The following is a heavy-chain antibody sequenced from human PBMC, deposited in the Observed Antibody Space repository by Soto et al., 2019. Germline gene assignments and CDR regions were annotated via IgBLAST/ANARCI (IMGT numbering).Heavy chain of an antibody. CDR2: ISYDGSNK. CDR3: AKLTGGYYDTSGYPPDFDL. D-gene: IGHD3-22*01. V-gene: IGHV3-30*18. J-gene: IGHJ2*01. CDR1: GFTFSGYG. Sequence: QVQLVESGGGVVQPGRSLRLSCAASGFTFSGYGVHWVRQAPGKGLEWVAVISYDGSNKYYADSAKGRFTISRDNSKNTLYLQMNSLRAEDTAVYYCAKLTGGYYDTSGYPPDFDLWGRGTLVTVSS.